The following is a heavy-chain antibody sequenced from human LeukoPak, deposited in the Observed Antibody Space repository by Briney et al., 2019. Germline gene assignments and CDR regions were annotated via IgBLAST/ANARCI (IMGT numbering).Heavy chain of an antibody. CDR3: ARDGVVVAATGYFDY. D-gene: IGHD2-15*01. J-gene: IGHJ4*02. Sequence: GGSLRLSCAASGFTFSSYAMHWVRQAPGKGLEWVAVISYDGSNKYYADSVKGRFTISRDNSENTLYLQMNSLRAEDTAVYYCARDGVVVAATGYFDYWGQGTLVTVSS. CDR2: ISYDGSNK. V-gene: IGHV3-30-3*01. CDR1: GFTFSSYA.